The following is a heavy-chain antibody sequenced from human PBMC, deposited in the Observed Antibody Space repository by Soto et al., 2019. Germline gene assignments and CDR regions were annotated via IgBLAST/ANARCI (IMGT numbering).Heavy chain of an antibody. Sequence: GSVKVSCKTSGYTFTGYYMHWVRQAPGQGLEWMGWINPNSGGTNYAQKFQGWVTMTRDTSISTAYMELSRLRSDDTAVYYCAAAAADDAFDIWGQGTMVTVSS. J-gene: IGHJ3*02. V-gene: IGHV1-2*04. CDR1: GYTFTGYY. CDR3: AAAAADDAFDI. CDR2: INPNSGGT. D-gene: IGHD6-13*01.